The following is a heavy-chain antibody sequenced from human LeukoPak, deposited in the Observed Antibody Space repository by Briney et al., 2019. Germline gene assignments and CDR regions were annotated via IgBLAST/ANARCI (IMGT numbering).Heavy chain of an antibody. J-gene: IGHJ5*02. Sequence: SETLSLTCAVYGGSFSGYYWSWIRQPPGKGLEWIGEINHSGSTNYNPSLKSRVTISVDTSKNQFSLKLSSVTAADTAVYYCARGAIFGVVYNWFDLWGQGTLVTVSS. CDR1: GGSFSGYY. CDR2: INHSGST. D-gene: IGHD3-3*01. CDR3: ARGAIFGVVYNWFDL. V-gene: IGHV4-34*01.